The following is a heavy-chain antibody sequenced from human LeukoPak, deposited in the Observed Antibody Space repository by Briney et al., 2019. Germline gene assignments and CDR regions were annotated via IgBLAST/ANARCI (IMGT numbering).Heavy chain of an antibody. CDR3: ARIIEVAKTLNWFDP. Sequence: ASVKVSCTASGYTFTGYFMHWVRQAPGQGLEWMGWINPNSGGTNYAQKFQGRVTMTRDTSISTAYMELSRLRSDDTAVYYCARIIEVAKTLNWFDPWGQGTLVTVSS. CDR2: INPNSGGT. D-gene: IGHD6-19*01. V-gene: IGHV1-2*02. J-gene: IGHJ5*02. CDR1: GYTFTGYF.